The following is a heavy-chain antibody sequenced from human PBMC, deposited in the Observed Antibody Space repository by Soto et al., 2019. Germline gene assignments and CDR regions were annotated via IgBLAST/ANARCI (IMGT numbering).Heavy chain of an antibody. D-gene: IGHD1-26*01. CDR3: ATGVGYYYYDGMDV. V-gene: IGHV4-30-4*01. J-gene: IGHJ6*02. CDR2: IYYSGST. Sequence: QVQLQESGPGLVKPSQTLSLTCTVSGGSISSGDYYWSWIRQPPGKGLEWIGYIYYSGSTYYNPSLKTRVTISVDTTKNQFSLKLSSVTAADTAVYYCATGVGYYYYDGMDVWGQGTTVTVSS. CDR1: GGSISSGDYY.